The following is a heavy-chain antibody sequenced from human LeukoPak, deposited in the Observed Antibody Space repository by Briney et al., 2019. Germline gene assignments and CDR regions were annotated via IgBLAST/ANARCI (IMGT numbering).Heavy chain of an antibody. D-gene: IGHD5-18*01. J-gene: IGHJ4*02. V-gene: IGHV1-46*01. CDR3: AYSGYSYGFDY. Sequence: ASVKVSCKASGYTFTSYYMHWVRQAPGRGLEWMGIINPSGGSTSYAQKFQGRVTMTRDTSTSTVYMELSSLRSEDTAVYYCAYSGYSYGFDYWGQGTLVTVSS. CDR2: INPSGGST. CDR1: GYTFTSYY.